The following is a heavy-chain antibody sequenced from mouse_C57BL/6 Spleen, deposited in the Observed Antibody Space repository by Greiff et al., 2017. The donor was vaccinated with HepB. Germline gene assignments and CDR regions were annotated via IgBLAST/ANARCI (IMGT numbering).Heavy chain of an antibody. Sequence: VQLKESGGGLVQPGGSMKLSCVASGFTFSNYWMNWVRQSPEKGLEWVAQIRLKSDNYATHYAESVKGRFTISRDDSKSSVYLQMNNLRAEDTGIYYCTASNGAWFAYWGQGTLFTVSA. D-gene: IGHD4-1*01. CDR3: TASNGAWFAY. V-gene: IGHV6-3*01. J-gene: IGHJ3*01. CDR2: IRLKSDNYAT. CDR1: GFTFSNYW.